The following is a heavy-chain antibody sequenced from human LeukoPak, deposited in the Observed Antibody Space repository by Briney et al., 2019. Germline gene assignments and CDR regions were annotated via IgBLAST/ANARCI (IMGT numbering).Heavy chain of an antibody. D-gene: IGHD6-19*01. CDR1: GFTFSSYA. J-gene: IGHJ4*02. V-gene: IGHV3-23*01. CDR3: ARALEPSIAVIDY. Sequence: PGGSLRLSCAACGFTFSSYAMSWVRQAQGKGLEWVSAISGSGGSTYYADSVKGRFTISRDNAKNSLYLQMNSLRAEDTAVYYCARALEPSIAVIDYWGQGTLVTVSS. CDR2: ISGSGGST.